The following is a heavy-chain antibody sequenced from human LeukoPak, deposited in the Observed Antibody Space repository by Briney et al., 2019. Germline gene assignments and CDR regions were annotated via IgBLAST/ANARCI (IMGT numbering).Heavy chain of an antibody. V-gene: IGHV1-69*05. J-gene: IGHJ4*02. Sequence: ASVKVSRKASGGTFSSYAISWVRQAPGQGLEWMGGIIPIFGTANYAQKFQGRVTITTDESTSTAYMELSSLRSEDTAVYYCARGSTDELLFGDYWGQGTLVTVSS. CDR1: GGTFSSYA. CDR3: ARGSTDELLFGDY. D-gene: IGHD4-11*01. CDR2: IIPIFGTA.